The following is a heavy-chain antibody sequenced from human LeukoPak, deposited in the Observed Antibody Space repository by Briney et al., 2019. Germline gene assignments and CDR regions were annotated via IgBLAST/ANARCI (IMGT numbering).Heavy chain of an antibody. CDR3: ARSLITIFGVVPRALDY. Sequence: PSETLSLTCAVYGGSLSGYYWSWIRQPPGKGLEWIGEINHSGSTNYNPSLKSRVTISVDTSKNQFSLKLSSVTAADTAVYYCARSLITIFGVVPRALDYWGQGTLVTVSS. D-gene: IGHD3-3*01. V-gene: IGHV4-34*01. CDR2: INHSGST. J-gene: IGHJ4*02. CDR1: GGSLSGYY.